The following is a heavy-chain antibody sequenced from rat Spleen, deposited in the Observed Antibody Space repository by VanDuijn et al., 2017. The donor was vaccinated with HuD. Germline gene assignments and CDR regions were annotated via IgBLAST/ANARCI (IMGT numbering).Heavy chain of an antibody. CDR3: ARHEDYSSYIGPFDY. CDR2: ISYDGSST. J-gene: IGHJ2*01. CDR1: GFTFSNYG. D-gene: IGHD1-2*01. Sequence: EVQLVESGGGLVQPGRSLKLSCAASGFTFSNYGMAWVRQAPTKGLEWVATISYDGSSTYYRDSVKGRFTISRDNAKSTLYLQMDSLRSEDTATYYCARHEDYSSYIGPFDYWGQGVMVTVSS. V-gene: IGHV5-29*01.